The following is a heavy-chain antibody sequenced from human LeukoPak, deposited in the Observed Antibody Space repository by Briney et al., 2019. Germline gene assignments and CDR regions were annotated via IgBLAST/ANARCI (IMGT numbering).Heavy chain of an antibody. CDR2: IKQDGSEK. J-gene: IGHJ4*02. CDR1: GFTFSSYA. D-gene: IGHD3-10*01. Sequence: GGSLRLSCAASGFTFSSYAMSWVRQAPGKGLEWVANIKQDGSEKYYVDSVKGRFTISRDNAKNSLYLQMNSLRAEDTAVYYCASAVLLWFGTSVYWGQGTLVTVSS. CDR3: ASAVLLWFGTSVY. V-gene: IGHV3-7*01.